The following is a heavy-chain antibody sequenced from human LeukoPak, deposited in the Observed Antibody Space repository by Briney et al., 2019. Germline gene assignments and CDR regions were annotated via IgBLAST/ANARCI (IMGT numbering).Heavy chain of an antibody. CDR1: GDSFSSVTDY. V-gene: IGHV4-39*07. CDR3: AGERGEEYSSGWYKRNYFDN. Sequence: PSETLSLTCTVSGDSFSSVTDYWAWIRQPPGKGLEWIARGDYSGGTYYNPSLESRVAISADMSKNQFSLKLTSVTGADTAVYYCAGERGEEYSSGWYKRNYFDNWGQGIRVTVSS. J-gene: IGHJ4*02. D-gene: IGHD6-19*01. CDR2: GDYSGGT.